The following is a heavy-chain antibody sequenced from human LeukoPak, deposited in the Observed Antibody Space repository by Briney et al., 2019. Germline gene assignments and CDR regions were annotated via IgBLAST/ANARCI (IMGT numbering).Heavy chain of an antibody. CDR2: ISGSGGST. J-gene: IGHJ4*02. D-gene: IGHD3-3*01. CDR3: AKLRYDFSLPFFDY. V-gene: IGHV3-23*01. Sequence: GGSLRLSCAASGFTFSSYSMNWVRQAPGKGLEWVSAISGSGGSTYYADSVKGRFTISRDNSKNTLYLQMNSLRAEDTAVYYCAKLRYDFSLPFFDYWGQGTLVTVSS. CDR1: GFTFSSYS.